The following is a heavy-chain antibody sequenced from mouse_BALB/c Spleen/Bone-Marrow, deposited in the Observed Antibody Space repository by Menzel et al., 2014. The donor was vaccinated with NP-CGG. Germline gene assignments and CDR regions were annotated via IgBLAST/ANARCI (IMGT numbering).Heavy chain of an antibody. D-gene: IGHD2-12*01. V-gene: IGHV2-4*02. CDR1: GFSLTSCG. CDR2: IWSGGST. CDR3: ARNKDDAMDY. J-gene: IGHJ4*01. Sequence: VMLVESGPGLVQPSQSLSITCTVSGFSLTSCGVHWVRQPPGKGLEWLGVIWSGGSTDYNAAFISRLSISKDNSKSQVFFKMNSLQADDTAIYYCARNKDDAMDYWGQGTSVTVSS.